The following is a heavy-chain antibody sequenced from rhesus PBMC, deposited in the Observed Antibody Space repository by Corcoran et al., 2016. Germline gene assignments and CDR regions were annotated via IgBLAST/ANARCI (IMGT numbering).Heavy chain of an antibody. J-gene: IGHJ4*01. Sequence: QVQLRESGPGVVKPSETLSLTCAVSGGSISGAYDWSWIRQPPGKGLEWIGYLYGSHGTTTYNPSLKNRVTISKDASKNQFSLKLKSVTAADTAVYFCAKRVGPFDCWGQGVLVTVSS. CDR2: LYGSHGTT. V-gene: IGHV4-76*01. D-gene: IGHD3-3*01. CDR1: GGSISGAYD. CDR3: AKRVGPFDC.